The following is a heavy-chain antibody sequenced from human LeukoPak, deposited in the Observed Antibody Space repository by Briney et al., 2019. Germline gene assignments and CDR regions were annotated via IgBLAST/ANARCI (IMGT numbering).Heavy chain of an antibody. CDR3: ARDSSYWYFDL. CDR2: ISSSSTI. V-gene: IGHV3-69-1*01. Sequence: GGSLRLSCAASGFTFCNSWMHWVRQAPGKGLEWVSYISSSSTIYYADSVEGRFTISRDDAKNSLYLQMNSLRDEDTAVYYCARDSSYWYFDLWGRGTLVTVSS. CDR1: GFTFCNSW. J-gene: IGHJ2*01.